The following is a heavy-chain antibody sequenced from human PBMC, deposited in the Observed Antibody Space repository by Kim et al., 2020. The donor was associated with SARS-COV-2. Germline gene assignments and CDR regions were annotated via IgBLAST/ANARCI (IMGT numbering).Heavy chain of an antibody. CDR1: GFTFDDYT. V-gene: IGHV3-43*01. CDR2: ISWDGGST. Sequence: GGSLRLSCAASGFTFDDYTMHWVRQAPGKGLEWVSLISWDGGSTYYADSVKGRFTISRDNSKNSLYLQMNSLRTEDTALYYCAKDGGYSYGFWFDPWGQGTLVTVSS. D-gene: IGHD5-18*01. CDR3: AKDGGYSYGFWFDP. J-gene: IGHJ5*02.